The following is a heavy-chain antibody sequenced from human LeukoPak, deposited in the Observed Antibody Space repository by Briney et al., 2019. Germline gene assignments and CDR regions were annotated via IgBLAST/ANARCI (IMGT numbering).Heavy chain of an antibody. V-gene: IGHV1-69*13. D-gene: IGHD5-18*01. CDR3: ARDQGRRGYSYGYAGFDYYGMDV. J-gene: IGHJ6*02. CDR1: GGTFSSYA. Sequence: SVKVSCKASGGTFSSYAISWVRQAPGQGLEWMGGIIPIFGTANYVQKFQGRVTITADESTSTAYMELSSLRSEDTAVYYCARDQGRRGYSYGYAGFDYYGMDVWGQGTTVTVSS. CDR2: IIPIFGTA.